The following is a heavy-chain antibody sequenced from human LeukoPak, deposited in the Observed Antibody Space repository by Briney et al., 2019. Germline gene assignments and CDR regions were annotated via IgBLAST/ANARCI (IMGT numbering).Heavy chain of an antibody. Sequence: PSETLPPTCTVSGGSVSSGSYYWRWIRQPPGKGLEWIGYIYYSGSTNYSPSLKSRVTISVDTSKNQFSLKLSSVTAADTAVYYCARVRPPIGVWAQSTLVTVSS. CDR3: ARVRPPIGV. J-gene: IGHJ1*01. D-gene: IGHD2-8*01. CDR2: IYYSGST. V-gene: IGHV4-61*01. CDR1: GGSVSSGSYY.